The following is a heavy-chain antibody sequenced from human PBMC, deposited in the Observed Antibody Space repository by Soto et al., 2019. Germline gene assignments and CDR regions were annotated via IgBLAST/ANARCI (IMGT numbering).Heavy chain of an antibody. V-gene: IGHV3-23*01. CDR2: ISGSGGST. Sequence: GGSLRLSCAASGFTFSSYAMSWVRQAPGKGLEWVSAISGSGGSTYYADSVKGRFTISRDNSKNTLYLQMNSLRAEDTAVYYFSKNLYYYDVSGLHWGQRTLVTLSS. D-gene: IGHD3-22*01. CDR3: SKNLYYYDVSGLH. J-gene: IGHJ4*02. CDR1: GFTFSSYA.